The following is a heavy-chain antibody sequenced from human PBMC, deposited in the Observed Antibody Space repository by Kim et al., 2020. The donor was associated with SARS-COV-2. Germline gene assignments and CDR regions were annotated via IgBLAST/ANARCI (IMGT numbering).Heavy chain of an antibody. Sequence: GGSLRLSCAASGFTFSSYSMNWVRQAPGKGLEWVSYISSSSSTIYYADSVKGRFTISRDNAKNSLYLQMNSLRDEDTAVYYCARDNDYGDSGHFDYWGQGTLVTVSS. J-gene: IGHJ4*02. V-gene: IGHV3-48*02. CDR2: ISSSSSTI. CDR1: GFTFSSYS. CDR3: ARDNDYGDSGHFDY. D-gene: IGHD4-17*01.